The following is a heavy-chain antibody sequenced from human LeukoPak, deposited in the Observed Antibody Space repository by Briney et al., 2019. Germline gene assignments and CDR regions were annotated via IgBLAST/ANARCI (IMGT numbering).Heavy chain of an antibody. CDR2: MNPDSGNT. CDR1: GYTFSSYD. Sequence: ASVKVSCKASGYTFSSYDINWVRQATGQGLEWLGWMNPDSGNTGYAQKFQGRVTMTRNTSISTAYMELSSLRSEDTAVYYCARVRGSYYYYGMDAWGQGTTVTVSS. J-gene: IGHJ6*02. CDR3: ARVRGSYYYYGMDA. V-gene: IGHV1-8*01. D-gene: IGHD2-15*01.